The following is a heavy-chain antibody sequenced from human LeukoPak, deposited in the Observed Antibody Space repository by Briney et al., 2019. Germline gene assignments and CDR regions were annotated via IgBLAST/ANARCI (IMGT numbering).Heavy chain of an antibody. J-gene: IGHJ6*03. Sequence: SETLSLTCTVSGYSISSGYYWGWIRQPPGEGLEWIGSIYHSGSTYYNPSLKSRVTISVDTSKNQFSLKVTSVTAADTAVYYCARVRLPPYYYYFYYMDVWGTGTTVTVSS. D-gene: IGHD5-18*01. CDR2: IYHSGST. CDR1: GYSISSGYY. CDR3: ARVRLPPYYYYFYYMDV. V-gene: IGHV4-38-2*02.